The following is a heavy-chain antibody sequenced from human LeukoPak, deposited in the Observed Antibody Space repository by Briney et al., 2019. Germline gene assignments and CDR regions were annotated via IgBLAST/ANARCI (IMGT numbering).Heavy chain of an antibody. CDR2: IYYSGST. D-gene: IGHD1-26*01. Sequence: PSETLSLTCTVSGGSISSSSYYWGWIRQPPGKGLEWIGSIYYSGSTYYNPSLKSRVTISVDTSKNQFSLKLSSVTAADTAAYYCARLIYSGSYPFDYWGQGTLVTVSS. CDR3: ARLIYSGSYPFDY. CDR1: GGSISSSSYY. J-gene: IGHJ4*02. V-gene: IGHV4-39*01.